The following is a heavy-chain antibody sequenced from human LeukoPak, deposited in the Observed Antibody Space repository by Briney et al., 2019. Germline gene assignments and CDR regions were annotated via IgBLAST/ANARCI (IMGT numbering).Heavy chain of an antibody. CDR1: GFTFSSYS. D-gene: IGHD7-27*01. CDR2: ISRSTSYK. Sequence: PGGSLRLSCAASGFTFSSYSMNWVRQAPGKGLEWVSSISRSTSYKYYADSVKGRFTISRDNANNSLYLQMNSLRAEDTAVYYCARDLTRDHWFDPWGQGTLVTVSS. J-gene: IGHJ5*02. V-gene: IGHV3-21*01. CDR3: ARDLTRDHWFDP.